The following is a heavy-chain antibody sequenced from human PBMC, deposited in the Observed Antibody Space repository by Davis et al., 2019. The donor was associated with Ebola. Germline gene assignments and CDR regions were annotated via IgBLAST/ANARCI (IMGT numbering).Heavy chain of an antibody. Sequence: GESLKISCAASGFTFSSYGMHWVRQAPGKGLEWVAFIRYDGSNKYYADSVKGRFTISRDNSKNTLYLQMNSLRAEDTAVYYCAKGTTVNYWGQGTLVTVSS. CDR3: AKGTTVNY. CDR1: GFTFSSYG. J-gene: IGHJ4*02. CDR2: IRYDGSNK. D-gene: IGHD4-17*01. V-gene: IGHV3-30*02.